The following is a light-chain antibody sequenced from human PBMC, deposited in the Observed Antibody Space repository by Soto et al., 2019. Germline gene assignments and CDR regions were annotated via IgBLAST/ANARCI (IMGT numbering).Light chain of an antibody. J-gene: IGKJ4*01. V-gene: IGKV3-15*01. CDR2: CAS. CDR3: HHYNNRLPPFT. CDR1: QSVSTN. Sequence: DIVLTQSPVTVSVSPGERATLSCRASQSVSTNFSWYQHKLGQAPRRLIYCASTRVTGILARFSGSGSGTDFYLTINCRKSEDFVTYYCHHYNNRLPPFTFGGGTKVEI.